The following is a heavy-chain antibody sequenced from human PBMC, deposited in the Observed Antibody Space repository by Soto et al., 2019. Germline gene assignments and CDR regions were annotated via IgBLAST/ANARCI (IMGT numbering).Heavy chain of an antibody. J-gene: IGHJ4*02. CDR3: AREDSAGFYDF. V-gene: IGHV4-30-2*01. CDR1: GDSINSGGYS. Sequence: QVQLQESASGLVKPSQTLSLTCTVSGDSINSGGYSWSWIRQPPGQGLEWIGYIYSGSTYYSPSLKSRVTISIDASKNQLSLRLKSVTAADTAGYYCAREDSAGFYDFWGQGTLVTVSS. D-gene: IGHD1-1*01. CDR2: IYSGST.